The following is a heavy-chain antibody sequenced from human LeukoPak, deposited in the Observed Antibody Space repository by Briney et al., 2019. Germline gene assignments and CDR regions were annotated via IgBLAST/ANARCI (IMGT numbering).Heavy chain of an antibody. Sequence: PSETLSLTCTVSGGSISTYHWTWIRQPPGKGLEWIGYMFYGGSASYNPSLKSRVTISIDRSNNQFSLKVTSVTAADTAVYYCARSQWFGTVDSWGQGTLVTVSS. V-gene: IGHV4-59*01. CDR1: GGSISTYH. CDR2: MFYGGSA. J-gene: IGHJ4*02. D-gene: IGHD3-10*01. CDR3: ARSQWFGTVDS.